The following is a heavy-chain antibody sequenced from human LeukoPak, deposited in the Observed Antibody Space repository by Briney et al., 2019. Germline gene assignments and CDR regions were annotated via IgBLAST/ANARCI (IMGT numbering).Heavy chain of an antibody. J-gene: IGHJ1*01. D-gene: IGHD6-19*01. V-gene: IGHV4-4*02. CDR1: GGSISSTNW. Sequence: SGTLSLTCAVSGGSISSTNWWSWVRQPPGKGLEWIGEIYHSGNTNYNPSLKSRVTLSVDKSKNQLSLKVNSVTAADTAVYYCVANGWYSLEHWGQGTLVIVSS. CDR3: VANGWYSLEH. CDR2: IYHSGNT.